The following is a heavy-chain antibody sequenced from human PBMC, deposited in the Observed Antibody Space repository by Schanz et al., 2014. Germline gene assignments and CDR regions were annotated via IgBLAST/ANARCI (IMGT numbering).Heavy chain of an antibody. D-gene: IGHD3-9*01. CDR2: ISGSSIHK. CDR1: GFTFSTYW. J-gene: IGHJ4*02. CDR3: AKHVRSLTGNDY. Sequence: EVQLVESGGGLVQPGGSLRLSCAASGFTFSTYWMHWVRQAPGKGLEWVSHISGSSIHKNYADSVKGRFIISRDNSKNTLYLQVNSLRAEDTAVYYCAKHVRSLTGNDYWGQGTLVTVSS. V-gene: IGHV3-48*01.